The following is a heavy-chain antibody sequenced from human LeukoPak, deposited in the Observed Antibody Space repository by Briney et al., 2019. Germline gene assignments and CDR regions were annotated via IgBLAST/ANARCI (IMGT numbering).Heavy chain of an antibody. J-gene: IGHJ3*02. CDR2: IGTAGDT. CDR3: ARGDTGYDAFDI. Sequence: GGSLRLSCAASGFTFSSYDMHWVRQATGKGLEWVSAIGTAGDTYYPGSVTGRFTISRENAKNSLYLQMVSLRAGDTAVYYCARGDTGYDAFDIWGQGTMVTVSS. D-gene: IGHD5-18*01. V-gene: IGHV3-13*04. CDR1: GFTFSSYD.